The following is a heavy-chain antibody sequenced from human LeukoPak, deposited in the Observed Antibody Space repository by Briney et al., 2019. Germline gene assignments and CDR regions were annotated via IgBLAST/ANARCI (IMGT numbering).Heavy chain of an antibody. CDR1: GFTFNRSW. CDR2: IKLDASEK. Sequence: GGSLRLSCAASGFTFNRSWVTWVRQAPGKGLEWVANIKLDASEKYYVDSVKGRFSISRDNANNSLHLQMNSLRAEDTAVYYCARGGGGSDYWGQGTLVTVSS. J-gene: IGHJ4*02. CDR3: ARGGGGSDY. D-gene: IGHD2-15*01. V-gene: IGHV3-7*01.